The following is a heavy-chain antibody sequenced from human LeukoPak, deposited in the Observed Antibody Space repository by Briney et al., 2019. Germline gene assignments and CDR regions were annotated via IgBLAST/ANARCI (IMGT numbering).Heavy chain of an antibody. V-gene: IGHV4-59*08. D-gene: IGHD1-1*01. J-gene: IGHJ6*03. CDR2: IYYSGST. Sequence: SETLSLTCTVSGGSISSYYWSWIRQPPGKGLEWIGYIYYSGSTNHNPSLKSRVTISVDTSKNQFSLKLSSVTAADTAVYYCARSTGKLELMDVWGKGTTVTVSS. CDR3: ARSTGKLELMDV. CDR1: GGSISSYY.